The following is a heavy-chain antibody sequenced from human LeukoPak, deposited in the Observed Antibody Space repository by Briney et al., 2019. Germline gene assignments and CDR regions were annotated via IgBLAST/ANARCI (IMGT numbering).Heavy chain of an antibody. CDR1: GFTFSSYS. D-gene: IGHD6-6*01. CDR3: ARATLSLKGVYDY. Sequence: PGGSLRLSCAASGFTFSSYSMNWVRRAPGKGLEWDSSIRGNNNYIYYADSVKGRFTISRDNAKSSLYLQMNSLTADDTAIYYCARATLSLKGVYDYWGQGTLVTVSS. V-gene: IGHV3-21*01. J-gene: IGHJ4*02. CDR2: IRGNNNYI.